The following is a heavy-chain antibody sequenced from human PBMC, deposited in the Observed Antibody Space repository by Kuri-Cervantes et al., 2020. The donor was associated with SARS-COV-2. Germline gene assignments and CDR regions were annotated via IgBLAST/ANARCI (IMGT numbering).Heavy chain of an antibody. CDR3: TRDTSGGYYYYYMDV. J-gene: IGHJ6*03. CDR2: IYYSGST. D-gene: IGHD2-15*01. CDR1: GGSISSHY. V-gene: IGHV4-59*11. Sequence: SETLSLTCTVSGGSISSHYWSWIRQPPGKGLEWIGYIYYSGSTNYNPSLKSRVTISVDTSKNQFSLKLSSVTAADTAVYYCTRDTSGGYYYYYMDVWGKGTTVTVSS.